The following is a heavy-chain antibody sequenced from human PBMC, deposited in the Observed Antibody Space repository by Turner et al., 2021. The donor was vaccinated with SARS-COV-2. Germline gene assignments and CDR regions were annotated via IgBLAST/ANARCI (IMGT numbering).Heavy chain of an antibody. CDR2: ISAYTGYT. CDR1: GYTFTSYG. V-gene: IGHV1-18*01. Sequence: QVQRVQSGAEVRKPGASVKVSCKAFGYTFTSYGLSWVRQAPGQGLGWLGWISAYTGYTNFAQKFPGRVAMTTVTSTRTASLELRSLTSDDTAVYYCAGGPSYGDYDYWGQGTLITVSS. CDR3: AGGPSYGDYDY. J-gene: IGHJ4*02. D-gene: IGHD4-17*01.